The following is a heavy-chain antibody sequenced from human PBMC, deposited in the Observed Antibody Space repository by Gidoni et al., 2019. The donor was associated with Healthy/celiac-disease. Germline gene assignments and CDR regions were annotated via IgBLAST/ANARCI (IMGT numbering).Heavy chain of an antibody. D-gene: IGHD3-22*01. V-gene: IGHV3-48*03. CDR3: ARDYTYYYDSSGGFDY. CDR2: ISSSGSTI. CDR1: GFTFSSYE. Sequence: EVQLVESGGGLVQPGGSLRLSCAASGFTFSSYEMNWVRQAPGKGLEWVSYISSSGSTIYYADSVKGRFTISRDNAKNSLYLQMNSLRAEDTAVYYCARDYTYYYDSSGGFDYWGQGTLVTVSS. J-gene: IGHJ4*02.